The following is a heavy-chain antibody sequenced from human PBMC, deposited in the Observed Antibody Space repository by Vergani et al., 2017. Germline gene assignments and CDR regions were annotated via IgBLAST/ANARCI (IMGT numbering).Heavy chain of an antibody. J-gene: IGHJ4*02. CDR2: ISAYNGNT. CDR3: ARDAKYAWELPGDFDY. Sequence: QVQLVQSGAEVKKPGASVKVSCKASGYTFTSYGISWVRQAPGQGLEWMGWISAYNGNTNYAQKLQGRVTMTTNTSTSTAYMELRSLGSDDTAVYYCARDAKYAWELPGDFDYWGQGTLVTVSS. CDR1: GYTFTSYG. V-gene: IGHV1-18*01. D-gene: IGHD1-26*01.